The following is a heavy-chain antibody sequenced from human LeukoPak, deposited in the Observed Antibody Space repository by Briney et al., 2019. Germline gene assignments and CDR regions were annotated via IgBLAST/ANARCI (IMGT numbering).Heavy chain of an antibody. V-gene: IGHV4-39*07. CDR2: IYYSGST. CDR1: GGSISSSSYY. Sequence: SETLSLTCTVSGGSISSSSYYWGWIRQPPGKGLEWIGSIYYSGSTYYNPSLKSRVTISVDTSKNQFSLKLSSVTAADTAVYYCARAIVGATKFRSAFDIWGQGTMVTVSS. CDR3: ARAIVGATKFRSAFDI. D-gene: IGHD1-26*01. J-gene: IGHJ3*02.